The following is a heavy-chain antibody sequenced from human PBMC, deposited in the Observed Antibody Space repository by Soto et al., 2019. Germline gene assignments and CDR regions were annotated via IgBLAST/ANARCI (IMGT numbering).Heavy chain of an antibody. Sequence: SETLSLTCIVSNGSFSPNYWAWIRQPPGKGLEWLGYIYYSGSTYYNPSLKSRVTISVDTSKNQFSLKLSSVTAADTAVYYCARRIVTYGMDVWGQGTTVTSP. CDR1: NGSFSPNY. D-gene: IGHD3-16*02. V-gene: IGHV4-59*04. CDR3: ARRIVTYGMDV. J-gene: IGHJ6*02. CDR2: IYYSGST.